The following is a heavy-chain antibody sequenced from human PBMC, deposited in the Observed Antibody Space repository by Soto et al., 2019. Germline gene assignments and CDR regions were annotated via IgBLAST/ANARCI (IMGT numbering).Heavy chain of an antibody. J-gene: IGHJ4*02. CDR3: ARAHPITMVRGVILPVDY. D-gene: IGHD3-10*01. V-gene: IGHV3-30-3*01. CDR2: ISYDGSNK. Sequence: QVQLVESGGGGVQPGRSLRLSCAASGFTFSSYAMHWVRQAPGKGLEWVAVISYDGSNKYYADSVKGRFTISRDNSKNTLYLQMNSLRAEDTAVYYCARAHPITMVRGVILPVDYWGQGTLVTVSS. CDR1: GFTFSSYA.